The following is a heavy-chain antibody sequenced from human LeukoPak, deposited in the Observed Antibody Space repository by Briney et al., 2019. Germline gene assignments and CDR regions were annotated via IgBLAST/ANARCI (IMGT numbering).Heavy chain of an antibody. J-gene: IGHJ4*02. CDR1: GFTFSSYA. Sequence: GGSLRLSCAASGFTFSSYAMHWVRQAPGKGLEWVAGIPYDGTKKYYADSVKGRFTISRDNSKNTLYLQMDSQRGDDTAVYYCARDEASSGYYYHDDWGQGTLVTVSS. CDR2: IPYDGTKK. V-gene: IGHV3-30*04. D-gene: IGHD3-22*01. CDR3: ARDEASSGYYYHDD.